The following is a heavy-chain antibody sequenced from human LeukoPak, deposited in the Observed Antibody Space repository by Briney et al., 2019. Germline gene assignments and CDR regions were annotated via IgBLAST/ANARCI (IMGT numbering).Heavy chain of an antibody. J-gene: IGHJ4*02. Sequence: ASVKVSCKVSGYTLTELSMHWVRQGPGKGLEWMGGFDHEDGETIYAQKFQGRVTMTEDTSTDTAYMELSSLRSEDTAVYYCATTLVGATGRFGHYWGQGTLVTVSS. CDR1: GYTLTELS. CDR2: FDHEDGET. D-gene: IGHD1-26*01. CDR3: ATTLVGATGRFGHY. V-gene: IGHV1-24*01.